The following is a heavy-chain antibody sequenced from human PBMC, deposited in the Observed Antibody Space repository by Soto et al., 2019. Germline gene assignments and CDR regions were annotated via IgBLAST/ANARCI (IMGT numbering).Heavy chain of an antibody. CDR3: ARGDYQYSIDY. Sequence: QLQLQESGSRLVKSSQTLSLTCTVSGDSMTSGDYSWSWIRQPPGKGLEWLGYIYRTGNTHYSPSLKSRVSISQDRSKNQFSLELTSVTAADTAVYYCARGDYQYSIDYWGQGTIVTVSS. D-gene: IGHD2-2*01. CDR2: IYRTGNT. V-gene: IGHV4-30-2*01. CDR1: GDSMTSGDYS. J-gene: IGHJ4*02.